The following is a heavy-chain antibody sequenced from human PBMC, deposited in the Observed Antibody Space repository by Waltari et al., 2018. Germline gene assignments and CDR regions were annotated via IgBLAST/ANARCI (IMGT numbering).Heavy chain of an antibody. V-gene: IGHV3-7*01. CDR1: GFTFSSYW. J-gene: IGHJ6*02. D-gene: IGHD3-3*01. CDR3: AREATIFGVVPYYYYYGMDV. CDR2: IKQDGSEK. Sequence: SCAASGFTFSSYWMSWVRQAPGKGLEWVANIKQDGSEKYYVDSVKGRFTISRDNAKNSLYLQMNSLRAEDTAVYYCAREATIFGVVPYYYYYGMDVWGQGTTVIVSS.